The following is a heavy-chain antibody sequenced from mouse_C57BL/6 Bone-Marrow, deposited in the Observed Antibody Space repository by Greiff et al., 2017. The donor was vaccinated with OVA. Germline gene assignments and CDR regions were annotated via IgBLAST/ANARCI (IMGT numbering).Heavy chain of an antibody. D-gene: IGHD3-3*01. CDR2: IYPGDGDT. Sequence: QVTLKECGPELVKPGASVKISCKASGYAFSSSWMNWVKQRPGKGLEWIGRIYPGDGDTNYNGKFKGKATLTADKSSSTAYMQLSSLTAEDSAVYFCAKGGTCAYWGQGTLVTVSA. CDR3: AKGGTCAY. V-gene: IGHV1-82*01. CDR1: GYAFSSSW. J-gene: IGHJ3*01.